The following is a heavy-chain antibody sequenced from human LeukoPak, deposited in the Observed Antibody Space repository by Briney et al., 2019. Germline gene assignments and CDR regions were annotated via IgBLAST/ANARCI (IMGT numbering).Heavy chain of an antibody. CDR2: ISGSGATT. Sequence: GGSLRLSCAASGFTFSSYVMSWVRQAPGKGLEWVSAISGSGATTYYADSVKGRFAISRDNSKNTLYLHMNSLRAEDTAVYYCAKRVSGTTFYWGQGTLVTVSS. J-gene: IGHJ4*02. D-gene: IGHD1-1*01. V-gene: IGHV3-23*01. CDR1: GFTFSSYV. CDR3: AKRVSGTTFY.